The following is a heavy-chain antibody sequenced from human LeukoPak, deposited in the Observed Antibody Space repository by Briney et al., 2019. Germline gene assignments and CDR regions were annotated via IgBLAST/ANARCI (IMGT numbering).Heavy chain of an antibody. CDR3: ARRSGPRGGDAFDI. CDR1: GYTFTSYY. Sequence: ASVKVSCKASGYTFTSYYMHWVRQAPGQGLEWMGWISAYNGNTNYAQKLQGRVTMTTDTSTSTAYMELRSLRSDDTAVYYCARRSGPRGGDAFDIWGQGTMVTVSS. V-gene: IGHV1-18*04. D-gene: IGHD2-15*01. CDR2: ISAYNGNT. J-gene: IGHJ3*02.